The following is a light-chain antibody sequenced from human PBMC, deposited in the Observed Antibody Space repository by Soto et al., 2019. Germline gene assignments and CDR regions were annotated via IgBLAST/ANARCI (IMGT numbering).Light chain of an antibody. V-gene: IGLV1-40*01. Sequence: QSVLTHPPSVSGAPGQRVTISCTGSSSNIGAGYDVHWYQQLPGRAPKLLIYGNTNRPSGVPDRFSGSKSGTSASLAITGLQAEDEADYYCLSFDSSLSVLFGGGTKLTVL. CDR2: GNT. J-gene: IGLJ2*01. CDR3: LSFDSSLSVL. CDR1: SSNIGAGYD.